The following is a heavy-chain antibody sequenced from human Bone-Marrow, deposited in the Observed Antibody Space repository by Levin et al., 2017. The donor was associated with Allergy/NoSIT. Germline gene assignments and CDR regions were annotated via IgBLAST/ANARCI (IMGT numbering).Heavy chain of an antibody. Sequence: GGSLRLSCAASGFTFSSYGMHWVRQAPGKGLEWVAVIWYDGSNKYYADSVKGRFTISRDNSKNTLYLQMNSLRAEDTAVYYCARGRLYDFWSGLDFDYWGQGTLVTVSS. CDR2: IWYDGSNK. J-gene: IGHJ4*02. CDR3: ARGRLYDFWSGLDFDY. V-gene: IGHV3-33*01. D-gene: IGHD3-3*01. CDR1: GFTFSSYG.